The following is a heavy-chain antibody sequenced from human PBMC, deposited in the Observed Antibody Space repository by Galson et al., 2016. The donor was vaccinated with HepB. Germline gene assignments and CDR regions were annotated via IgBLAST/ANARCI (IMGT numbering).Heavy chain of an antibody. CDR1: GFTLSGSA. Sequence: SLRLSCAASGFTLSGSAMHWVRQAPGKGLEWLGRIRNKDDGYATAYAASIRGRFTIARDDSQNTLYLQMNYLKTDDTAVYYCTGAVGSNWPELFDSWGQGTLVTVSS. J-gene: IGHJ4*02. V-gene: IGHV3-73*01. CDR3: TGAVGSNWPELFDS. D-gene: IGHD6-13*01. CDR2: IRNKDDGYAT.